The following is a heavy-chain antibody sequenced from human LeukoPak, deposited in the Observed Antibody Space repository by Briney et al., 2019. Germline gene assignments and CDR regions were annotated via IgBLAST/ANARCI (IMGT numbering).Heavy chain of an antibody. CDR1: GGSISSSRYY. CDR3: ARQVGRRWPFDY. CDR2: IYSSGSA. Sequence: SETLSLTGTVPGGSISSSRYYWGWIRQPPGKGLEWIGSIYSSGSAYYNPSLKSRVSISANTSKNQISRGVSSVTPAPPAVYFCARQVGRRWPFDYWGQGTLVTVSS. V-gene: IGHV4-39*01. J-gene: IGHJ4*02. D-gene: IGHD1-26*01.